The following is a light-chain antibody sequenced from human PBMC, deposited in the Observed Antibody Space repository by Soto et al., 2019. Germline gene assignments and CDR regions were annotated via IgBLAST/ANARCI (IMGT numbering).Light chain of an antibody. J-gene: IGKJ1*01. V-gene: IGKV4-1*01. Sequence: DIVMTQSPDSLAVSLGERATINCKSSQSVLYSSNNKNYLAWYQQQPGQPPKLLIYWASTRESGVPDRFSGSGSGTDFNLTISSLQAEDVAVYYCQQYSSTSWTFGQGTKVEIK. CDR3: QQYSSTSWT. CDR1: QSVLYSSNNKNY. CDR2: WAS.